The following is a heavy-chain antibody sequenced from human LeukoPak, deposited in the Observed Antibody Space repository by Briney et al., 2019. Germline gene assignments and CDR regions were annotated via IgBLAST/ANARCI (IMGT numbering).Heavy chain of an antibody. CDR3: VRHLKRKDYGDYGPCFDY. V-gene: IGHV4-34*01. J-gene: IGHJ4*02. CDR2: INHSGST. Sequence: PSETLSLTCAVYGGSFSGYYWSWIRQPPGKGLEWIGEINHSGSTNYNPSLKSRVTISADTSNNQFSLKLSSVTAADTAVYYCVRHLKRKDYGDYGPCFDYWGQGTLVTVSS. D-gene: IGHD4-17*01. CDR1: GGSFSGYY.